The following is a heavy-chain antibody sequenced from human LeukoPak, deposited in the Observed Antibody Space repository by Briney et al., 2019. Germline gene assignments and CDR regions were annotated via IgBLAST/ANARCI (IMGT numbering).Heavy chain of an antibody. Sequence: GGSPRLSCAASGFTFSNAWMSWVRQAPGKGLEWVGRIKSKTDGGTTDYAAPVKGRFTISRDDSKNTLYLQMNSLKTEDTAVYYCTTGGVVVVAARYYYYYYMDVWAKGPRSPSP. J-gene: IGHJ6*03. CDR2: IKSKTDGGTT. D-gene: IGHD2-15*01. V-gene: IGHV3-15*01. CDR3: TTGGVVVVAARYYYYYYMDV. CDR1: GFTFSNAW.